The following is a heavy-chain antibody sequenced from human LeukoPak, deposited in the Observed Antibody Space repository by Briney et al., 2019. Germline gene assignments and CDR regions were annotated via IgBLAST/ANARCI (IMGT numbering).Heavy chain of an antibody. CDR3: AKDLLYYDILTGYYHDAFDI. CDR1: GFTFSSYA. CDR2: ISGSGGST. J-gene: IGHJ3*02. Sequence: GGSLRLSCAASGFTFSSYAMSWVRQAPGKGLEGVSAISGSGGSTYYADSVKGRFTISRDNSKNTLYLQMNSLRAEDTAVYYCAKDLLYYDILTGYYHDAFDIWGQGTMVTVSS. D-gene: IGHD3-9*01. V-gene: IGHV3-23*01.